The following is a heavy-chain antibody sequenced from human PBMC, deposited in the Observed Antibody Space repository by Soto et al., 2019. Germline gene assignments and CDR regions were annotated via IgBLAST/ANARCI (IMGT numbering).Heavy chain of an antibody. D-gene: IGHD2-2*01. CDR1: GYTFPGYY. CDR3: ARDQYCSSTSCRNYYYYGMDV. J-gene: IGHJ6*02. V-gene: IGHV1-2*02. CDR2: INPNSGGT. Sequence: ASLKVSCKTAGYTFPGYYMHGVRQAPGQGREWMGWINPNSGGTTYAQKFQGRVTMTRDTSISTAYMELSRLRSDDTAVYYCARDQYCSSTSCRNYYYYGMDVWGQGTTVTVS.